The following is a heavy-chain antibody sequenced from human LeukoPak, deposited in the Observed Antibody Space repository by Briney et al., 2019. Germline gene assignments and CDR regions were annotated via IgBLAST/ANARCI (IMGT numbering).Heavy chain of an antibody. J-gene: IGHJ4*02. D-gene: IGHD4-11*01. V-gene: IGHV3-66*01. Sequence: GGSLRLSCAASGFTVNNNYMNWVRQAPGKGLEWVSVIYSDDTTKYADSVKGRFTISRDNSKNTLYLQMNSLRAEDTAVYYCARCGLHDNYDLFDYWGQGTWSPSPQ. CDR1: GFTVNNNY. CDR3: ARCGLHDNYDLFDY. CDR2: IYSDDTT.